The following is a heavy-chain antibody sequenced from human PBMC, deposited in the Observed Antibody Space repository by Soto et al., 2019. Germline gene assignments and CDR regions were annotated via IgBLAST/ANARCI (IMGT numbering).Heavy chain of an antibody. V-gene: IGHV1-69*06. CDR2: IIPIFGTA. D-gene: IGHD4-17*01. CDR1: GGTFSSYA. J-gene: IGHJ4*02. Sequence: ASVKVSCKASGGTFSSYAISWVRQAPGQGLEWMGGIIPIFGTANYAQKFQGRVTITADKSTSTAYMELSSLRSEDTAVYYCAREADYGDPFDYWGQGTLVTVSS. CDR3: AREADYGDPFDY.